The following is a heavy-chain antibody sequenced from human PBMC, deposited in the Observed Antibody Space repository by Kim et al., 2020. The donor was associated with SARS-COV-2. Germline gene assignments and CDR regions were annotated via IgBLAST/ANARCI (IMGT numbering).Heavy chain of an antibody. V-gene: IGHV1-58*01. D-gene: IGHD3-22*01. Sequence: FQERVTITRDMSTSTAYMELSSLRSEDTAVYYCAASYNYYDSSGRNAFDIWGQGTMVTVSS. CDR3: AASYNYYDSSGRNAFDI. J-gene: IGHJ3*02.